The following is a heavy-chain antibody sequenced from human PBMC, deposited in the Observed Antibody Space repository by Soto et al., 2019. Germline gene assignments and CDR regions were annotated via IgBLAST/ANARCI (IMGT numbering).Heavy chain of an antibody. V-gene: IGHV1-2*02. J-gene: IGHJ5*02. CDR3: ARVGDFWSGSTNWFDP. Sequence: ASVKVSCKASGYTFTGYYMHWVRQAPGQGLEWMGWINPNSGGTNYAQKFHGRVTMTRDTSISTAYMELSRLRSDDTAVYYCARVGDFWSGSTNWFDPWGQGTLVTVSS. D-gene: IGHD3-3*01. CDR2: INPNSGGT. CDR1: GYTFTGYY.